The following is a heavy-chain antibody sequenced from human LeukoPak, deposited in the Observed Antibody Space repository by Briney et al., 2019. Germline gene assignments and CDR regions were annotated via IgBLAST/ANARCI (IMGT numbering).Heavy chain of an antibody. J-gene: IGHJ5*02. Sequence: ASVKVSCKACGYTFTSYYMHWVRQAPGQGLESMGIINPSGGSTSYAQKFQGRVTMTRDTSTSTVYMELSSLRSEDKAVYYCARAGLGYCSSTSCYGGYWFDPWGQGTLVTVSS. CDR1: GYTFTSYY. V-gene: IGHV1-46*03. D-gene: IGHD2-2*01. CDR3: ARAGLGYCSSTSCYGGYWFDP. CDR2: INPSGGST.